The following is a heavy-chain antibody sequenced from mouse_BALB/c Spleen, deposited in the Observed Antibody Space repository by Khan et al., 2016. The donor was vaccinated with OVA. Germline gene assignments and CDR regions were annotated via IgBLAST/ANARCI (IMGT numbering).Heavy chain of an antibody. CDR2: ISNAGGSP. CDR1: GFTFSDYY. CDR3: ARQLNGAMDY. J-gene: IGHJ4*01. V-gene: IGHV5-12*02. Sequence: EVELVESGGGLVQPGGSLKLSCATSGFTFSDYYMYWVRQTPAKRLEWFAYISNAGGSPSYPPTVTGRFTLSRDNAKNTLYLLLSRLKSEDTAMYYCARQLNGAMDYWGQGTSVTVTS. D-gene: IGHD1-3*01.